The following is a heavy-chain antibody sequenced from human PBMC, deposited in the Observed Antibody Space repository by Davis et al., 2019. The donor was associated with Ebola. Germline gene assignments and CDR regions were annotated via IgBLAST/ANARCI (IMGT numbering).Heavy chain of an antibody. D-gene: IGHD3-10*01. CDR3: ARAGSILWFGESVNYYFDY. V-gene: IGHV1-2*06. Sequence: AASVKVSCKASGYTFTGYYMHWVRQAPGQGLEWMGRISPNSGGTNYAQKFQGRVTMTRDTSISTAYMELSRLRSDDTAVYYCARAGSILWFGESVNYYFDYWGQGTLVTVSS. J-gene: IGHJ4*02. CDR1: GYTFTGYY. CDR2: ISPNSGGT.